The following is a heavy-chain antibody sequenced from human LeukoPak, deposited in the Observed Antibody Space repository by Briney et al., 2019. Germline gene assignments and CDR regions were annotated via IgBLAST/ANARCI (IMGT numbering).Heavy chain of an antibody. CDR2: IYYSGST. V-gene: IGHV4-59*01. CDR3: ASGIDSSGYYPGDY. Sequence: SETLSLTCTVSGGSISSYYWSWIRQPPGKGLEWIGYIYYSGSTNYNPSLKSRVTISVDTSKSQFSLKLSSVTAADTAVYYCASGIDSSGYYPGDYWGQGTLVTVSS. CDR1: GGSISSYY. J-gene: IGHJ4*02. D-gene: IGHD3-22*01.